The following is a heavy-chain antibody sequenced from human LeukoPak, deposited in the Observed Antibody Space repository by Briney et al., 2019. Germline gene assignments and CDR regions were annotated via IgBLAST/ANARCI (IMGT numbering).Heavy chain of an antibody. V-gene: IGHV4-39*07. CDR2: IYYSGST. CDR1: GGSISSSSYY. D-gene: IGHD3-22*01. CDR3: ARDIDSSGYYYD. Sequence: PSETLSLTCTVSGGSISSSSYYWGWIRQPPGKGLEWIGSIYYSGSTYYNPSLKSRVTISVDTSKNQFSLKLSSVTAADTAVYYCARDIDSSGYYYDWGQGTPVTVSS. J-gene: IGHJ4*02.